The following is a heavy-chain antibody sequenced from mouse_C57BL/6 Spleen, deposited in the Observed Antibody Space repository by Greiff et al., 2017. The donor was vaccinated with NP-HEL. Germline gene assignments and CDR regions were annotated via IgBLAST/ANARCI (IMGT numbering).Heavy chain of an antibody. Sequence: QVQLQQSGAELVKPGDSVKMSCKASGYTFTSYWITWVKQSPGQGLEWIGDIYPGSGSTNYNEKFKGKATLTVDTSSSTHYMQLSSPTSEDSAVYYCATFDYWGQGTLVTVSA. V-gene: IGHV1-55*01. CDR2: IYPGSGST. CDR3: ATFDY. CDR1: GYTFTSYW. J-gene: IGHJ3*01.